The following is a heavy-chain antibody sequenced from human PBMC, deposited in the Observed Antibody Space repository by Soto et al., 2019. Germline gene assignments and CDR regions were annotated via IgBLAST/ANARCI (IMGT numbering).Heavy chain of an antibody. V-gene: IGHV1-3*01. Sequence: QVQLVQSGAEVKKPGASVKVSCKASGYTFTSYAMHWVRQAPGQRLEWMGSITAGNGNTKYSQKFKGSVIITRDTSAITAYMELSSLRSEETAVYYCARGAASGVRGGTNWFDPWGQGTLVTVSS. CDR2: ITAGNGNT. CDR1: GYTFTSYA. CDR3: ARGAASGVRGGTNWFDP. J-gene: IGHJ5*02. D-gene: IGHD6-13*01.